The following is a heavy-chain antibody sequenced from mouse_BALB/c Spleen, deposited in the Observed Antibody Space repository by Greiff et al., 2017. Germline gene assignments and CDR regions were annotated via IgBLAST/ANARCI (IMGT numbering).Heavy chain of an antibody. D-gene: IGHD1-1*02. J-gene: IGHJ4*01. CDR3: ARSHYGYDAMDY. CDR2: INPSNGRT. Sequence: QVQLQQPGAELVKPGASVKLSCKASGYTFTSYWMHWVKQRPGQGLEWIGEINPSNGRTNYNEKFKSKATLTVDKSSSTAYMQLSSLTSEDSAVYYCARSHYGYDAMDYWGQGTSVTVSS. V-gene: IGHV1S81*02. CDR1: GYTFTSYW.